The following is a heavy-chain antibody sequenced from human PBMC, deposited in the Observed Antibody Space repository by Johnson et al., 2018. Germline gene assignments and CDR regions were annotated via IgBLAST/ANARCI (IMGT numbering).Heavy chain of an antibody. CDR2: LWSDESHK. V-gene: IGHV3-33*01. Sequence: QVQLVQSGGGVVQPGRSLRLSCAASGFTFSSYGMHWVRQAPGKGLEWVAILWSDESHKYYGDSVRGRFTIFRDNSTNTLYLQMNSLRAEDTAVYYCARDNCRSSGYLDFWGQGTLVTVSS. CDR1: GFTFSSYG. CDR3: ARDNCRSSGYLDF. J-gene: IGHJ4*02. D-gene: IGHD3-22*01.